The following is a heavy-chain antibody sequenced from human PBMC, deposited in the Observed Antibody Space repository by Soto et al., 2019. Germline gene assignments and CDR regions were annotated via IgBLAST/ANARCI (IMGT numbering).Heavy chain of an antibody. J-gene: IGHJ6*02. D-gene: IGHD3-16*01. CDR3: ARSRWAGDYYYGMDV. Sequence: ASVKVSCKASGYTFTGYYMHWVRQAPGQGLEWMGWINPNSGGTNYAQKFQGWVTMTRDTSISTAYMELSRLRSDDTAVYYCARSRWAGDYYYGMDVWGQGTTVTVSS. V-gene: IGHV1-2*04. CDR1: GYTFTGYY. CDR2: INPNSGGT.